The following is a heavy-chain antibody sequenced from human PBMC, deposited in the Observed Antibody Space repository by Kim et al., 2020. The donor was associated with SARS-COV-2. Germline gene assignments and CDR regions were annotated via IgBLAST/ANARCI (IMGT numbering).Heavy chain of an antibody. CDR3: ARSLFTSGYDWLGYYYYYGMDV. J-gene: IGHJ6*02. Sequence: GGSLRLSCAASGFTFSDYYMSWIRQAPGKGLEWVSYISSSGSTIYYADSVKGRFTISRDNAKNSLYLQMNSLRAEDTAVYYCARSLFTSGYDWLGYYYYYGMDVWGQGTTVTVSS. CDR2: ISSSGSTI. D-gene: IGHD5-12*01. CDR1: GFTFSDYY. V-gene: IGHV3-11*01.